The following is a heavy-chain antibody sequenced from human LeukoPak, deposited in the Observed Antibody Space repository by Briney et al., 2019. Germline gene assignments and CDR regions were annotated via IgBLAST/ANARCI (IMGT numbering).Heavy chain of an antibody. V-gene: IGHV4-30-2*01. CDR1: GGSISSGGYY. CDR2: IYHSGST. D-gene: IGHD4-17*01. CDR3: AREQGDYGDFNWFDP. Sequence: ASQTLSLTCTVSGGSISSGGYYWSWIRQPPGKGLEWIGYIYHSGSTYYNPSLKSRVTISVDTSKNQFSLKLSSVTAADTAVYYCAREQGDYGDFNWFDPWGQGTLVTVSS. J-gene: IGHJ5*02.